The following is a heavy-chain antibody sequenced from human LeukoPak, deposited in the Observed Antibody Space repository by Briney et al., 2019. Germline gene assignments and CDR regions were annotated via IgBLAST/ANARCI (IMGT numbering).Heavy chain of an antibody. Sequence: GGSLRLSCAASGFTFSSYWMSWVRQAPGKGLEWVANINQDGSEKYYVDSVKGRFTISRDNAKNSLYLQMNSLRAEDTAVYYCASFSNVGLGSGEYHYCIDVWGQGTTVTVPS. CDR2: INQDGSEK. J-gene: IGHJ6*02. D-gene: IGHD3-16*01. CDR1: GFTFSSYW. V-gene: IGHV3-7*01. CDR3: ASFSNVGLGSGEYHYCIDV.